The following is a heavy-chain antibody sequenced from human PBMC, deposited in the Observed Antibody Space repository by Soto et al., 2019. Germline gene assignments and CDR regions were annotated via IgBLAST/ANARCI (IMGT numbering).Heavy chain of an antibody. CDR3: TRAIGSGGVMGGFDY. V-gene: IGHV1-69*01. CDR2: IIPIFDAP. Sequence: QMELVQSGAQVKKPGSAVKVSCKASGGSFNMYAMNWVRQAPGHGLEWMGGIIPIFDAPRYSEQFQGRVTITVDESTSTAYMELSSLRSDDTAIYYCTRAIGSGGVMGGFDYWGQGTLVTVSS. J-gene: IGHJ4*02. D-gene: IGHD3-16*01. CDR1: GGSFNMYA.